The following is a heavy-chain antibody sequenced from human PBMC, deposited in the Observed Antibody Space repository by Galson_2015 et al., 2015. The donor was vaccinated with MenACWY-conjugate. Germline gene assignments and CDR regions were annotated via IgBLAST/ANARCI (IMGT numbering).Heavy chain of an antibody. Sequence: SPRLSCAASGFTFRRFGMHWVRQAPGKGLEWMAVISYDGSNESYADSVKGRFTISRDNSKNTLYLQMNSLRADDTAVYYCARDWSVPYSTISYYFYMDVWGKGTTVTVSS. CDR3: ARDWSVPYSTISYYFYMDV. J-gene: IGHJ6*03. CDR1: GFTFRRFG. CDR2: ISYDGSNE. V-gene: IGHV3-30*03. D-gene: IGHD6-13*01.